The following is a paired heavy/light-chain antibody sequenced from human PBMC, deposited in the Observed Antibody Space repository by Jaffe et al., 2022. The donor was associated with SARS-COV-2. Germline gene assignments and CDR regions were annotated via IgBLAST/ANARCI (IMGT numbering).Light chain of an antibody. CDR3: QQYGRIPYT. Sequence: EIVLTQSPGTLSLSPGERVTLSCRASQSISSNYLAWYQQKPGQSPRLLIYDASNRATGIPDRFSASGSGTDFTLTISRLEPEDSAVFYCQQYGRIPYTFGRGTKLEI. CDR1: QSISSNY. V-gene: IGKV3-20*01. J-gene: IGKJ2*01. CDR2: DAS.
Heavy chain of an antibody. CDR2: IRTNSDGGTI. Sequence: EVQLEESGGGLVKPGGSLRLSCATSGFTFNNAWMNWVRQAPGKGLEWVGRIRTNSDGGTIDYAAPVEGRFTISRDDSESMLYLQMESLKTEDTAVYYCTTDALFMVYPGFFDYWGQGTLVTVSS. J-gene: IGHJ4*02. CDR1: GFTFNNAW. D-gene: IGHD2-8*01. CDR3: TTDALFMVYPGFFDY. V-gene: IGHV3-15*01.